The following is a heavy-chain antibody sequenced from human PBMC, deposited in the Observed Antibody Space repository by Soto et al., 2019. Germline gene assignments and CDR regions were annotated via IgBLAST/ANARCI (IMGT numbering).Heavy chain of an antibody. CDR1: CGSISRLF. D-gene: IGHD5-18*01. CDR2: IYYSGST. Sequence: SGTLSLTRTVSCGSISRLFWGWIRAPPGKGLEWIGYIYYSGSTNYNPSLKSRVTISVDTSKNQFSLKLSSVTAADTAVYYCARLRRQLWRHDAFDIWGQGTMVTVSS. J-gene: IGHJ3*02. V-gene: IGHV4-59*08. CDR3: ARLRRQLWRHDAFDI.